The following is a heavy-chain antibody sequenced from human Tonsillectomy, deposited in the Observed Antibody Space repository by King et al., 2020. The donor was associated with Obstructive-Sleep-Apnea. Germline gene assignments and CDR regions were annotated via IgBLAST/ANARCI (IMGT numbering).Heavy chain of an antibody. CDR3: ARDYYDTRGMDV. V-gene: IGHV4-31*03. CDR1: GGSISSGGYY. D-gene: IGHD3-22*01. Sequence: QLQESGPGLVKPSQTLSLTCTVSGGSISSGGYYWSWIRQHPGKGLEWIGYIYYTVRTYSSPFLKSRVTISVDTSKNQFSLKLSSVTAAVTAVYYWARDYYDTRGMDVWGQGTTVTVSS. CDR2: IYYTVRT. J-gene: IGHJ6*02.